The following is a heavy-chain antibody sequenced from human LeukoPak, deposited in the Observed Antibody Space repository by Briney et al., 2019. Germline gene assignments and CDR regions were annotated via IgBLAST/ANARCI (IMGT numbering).Heavy chain of an antibody. V-gene: IGHV4-39*02. D-gene: IGHD2-2*02. Sequence: PSETLSLTCTVSSGSISSSSYYWGWIRQPPGKGLEWIGSIYYGGSTYYNPSLKSRVTISVDTSKNHFSLKLSSVTAADTAVYYCARRCSSTSCYKVWGQGTLVTVSS. CDR3: ARRCSSTSCYKV. J-gene: IGHJ4*02. CDR1: SGSISSSSYY. CDR2: IYYGGST.